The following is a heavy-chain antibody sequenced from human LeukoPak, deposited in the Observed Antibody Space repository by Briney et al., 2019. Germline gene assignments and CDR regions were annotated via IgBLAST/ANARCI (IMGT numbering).Heavy chain of an antibody. Sequence: GASVKVSCKVSGYTLTELSKHWVRQAPGKGLEWMGGFDPEDGETIYAQKFQGRVTMTEDTSTDTAYMELSSLRSEDTAVYYCATAPYDFWSGYNYKNWGQGTLVTVSS. CDR1: GYTLTELS. CDR2: FDPEDGET. V-gene: IGHV1-24*01. D-gene: IGHD3-3*01. J-gene: IGHJ4*02. CDR3: ATAPYDFWSGYNYKN.